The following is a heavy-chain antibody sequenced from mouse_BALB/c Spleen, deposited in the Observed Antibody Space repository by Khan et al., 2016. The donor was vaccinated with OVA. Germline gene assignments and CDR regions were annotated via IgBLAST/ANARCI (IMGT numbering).Heavy chain of an antibody. Sequence: EVELVESGGGLVQPGGSRKLSCAASGFTFSSYGMHWVRQAPEKGLEWVAYISGDSSTIYYADTVKGRFTISRDNPKNTLFLQMTSLRSEDTAMYYCATSYYYGYYFDYWGQGTTLTVSP. CDR1: GFTFSSYG. J-gene: IGHJ2*01. D-gene: IGHD1-1*01. CDR3: ATSYYYGYYFDY. V-gene: IGHV5-17*02. CDR2: ISGDSSTI.